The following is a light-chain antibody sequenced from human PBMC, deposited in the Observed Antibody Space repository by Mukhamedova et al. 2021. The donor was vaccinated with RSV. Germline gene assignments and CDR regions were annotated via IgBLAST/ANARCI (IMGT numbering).Light chain of an antibody. CDR1: SLRSYY. Sequence: QTVRITCQGDSLRSYYASWYQQKPGQAPVLVIYGKNNRPSGIPDRFSGSSSGNTASLTITGAQAEDEADYYCNSRDSSGNHLVF. V-gene: IGLV3-19*01. CDR3: NSRDSSGNHLV. CDR2: GKN. J-gene: IGLJ2*01.